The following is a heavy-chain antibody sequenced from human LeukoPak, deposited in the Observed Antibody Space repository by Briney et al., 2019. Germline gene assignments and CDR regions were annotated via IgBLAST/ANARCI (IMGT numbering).Heavy chain of an antibody. CDR3: ARVSANWGSADY. Sequence: GGSLRLSCAASGFTFSSYSMNWVRQAPGKGLEWVSSISSSSSYIYYADSVKGRFTISRDNAKNSLYLQMNSLRAEDTAVYYCARVSANWGSADYWGQGTLVTVSS. D-gene: IGHD7-27*01. J-gene: IGHJ4*02. CDR1: GFTFSSYS. V-gene: IGHV3-21*01. CDR2: ISSSSSYI.